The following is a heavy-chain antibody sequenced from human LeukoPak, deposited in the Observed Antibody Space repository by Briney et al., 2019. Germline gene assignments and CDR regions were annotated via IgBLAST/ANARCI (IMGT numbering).Heavy chain of an antibody. J-gene: IGHJ4*02. CDR3: AKGLRYYYDSSGLIFDY. V-gene: IGHV3-23*01. CDR1: GFTFSSYA. D-gene: IGHD3-22*01. Sequence: GGSLRLSCAASGFTFSSYAMSWVRQAPGKGLGWVSAISGSGGSTYYADSVKGRFTISGDNSKNTLYLQMNSLRAEDTAVYYCAKGLRYYYDSSGLIFDYWGQGTLVTVSS. CDR2: ISGSGGST.